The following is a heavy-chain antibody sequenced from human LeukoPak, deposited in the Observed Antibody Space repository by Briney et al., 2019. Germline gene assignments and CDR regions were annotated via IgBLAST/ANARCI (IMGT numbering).Heavy chain of an antibody. V-gene: IGHV4-30-4*01. J-gene: IGHJ5*02. CDR1: GGSISSGDYY. D-gene: IGHD3-10*01. CDR2: IYYSGST. Sequence: SETLSLTCTVSGGSISSGDYYWSWIRQPPGKGLEWIGYIYYSGSTYYNPSLKSRVTISVDRSKNQFSLKLSSVTAADTAVYYCARGGQGWFDPWGQGTLVTVSS. CDR3: ARGGQGWFDP.